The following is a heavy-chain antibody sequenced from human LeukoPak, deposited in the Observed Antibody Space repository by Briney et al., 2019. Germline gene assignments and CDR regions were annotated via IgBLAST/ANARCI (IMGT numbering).Heavy chain of an antibody. CDR3: AREVGSGSSNWFDP. V-gene: IGHV1-69*13. D-gene: IGHD3-10*01. Sequence: SVKVSCKASGGTFSSYAISWVRQAPGQGLERMGGIIPIFGTANYAQKFQGRVTITADESTSTAYMELSSLRSEDTAVYYCAREVGSGSSNWFDPWGQGTLVTVSS. CDR1: GGTFSSYA. CDR2: IIPIFGTA. J-gene: IGHJ5*02.